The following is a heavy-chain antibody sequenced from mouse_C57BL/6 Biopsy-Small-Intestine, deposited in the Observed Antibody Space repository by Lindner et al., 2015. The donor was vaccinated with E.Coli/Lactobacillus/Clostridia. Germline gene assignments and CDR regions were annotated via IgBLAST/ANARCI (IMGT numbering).Heavy chain of an antibody. CDR1: GYAFANYL. V-gene: IGHV1-54*01. Sequence: VQLQESGAELVRPGTSVKVSCKASGYAFANYLIEWVKQRPGQGLEWIGVINPGSGGSHYNEKFKGKATLTADKSSSTAYMQLSSLTSEDSAVYFCARGYYGSSFPPDYWGQGTTLTVSS. J-gene: IGHJ2*01. D-gene: IGHD1-1*01. CDR3: ARGYYGSSFPPDY. CDR2: INPGSGGS.